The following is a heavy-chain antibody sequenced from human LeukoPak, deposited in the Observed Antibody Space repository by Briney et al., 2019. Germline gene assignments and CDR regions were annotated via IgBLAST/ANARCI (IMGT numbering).Heavy chain of an antibody. CDR3: ARETIAVAEDAFDI. J-gene: IGHJ3*02. CDR1: GFTFSSYG. V-gene: IGHV3-30*03. D-gene: IGHD6-19*01. Sequence: GRSLRLSCAASGFTFSSYGMHWVRQAPGKGLEWVAVISYDGSNRYYADSVKGRFTISRDTSKNTLYLQMNSLRAEDTAVYYCARETIAVAEDAFDIWGQGTMVTVSS. CDR2: ISYDGSNR.